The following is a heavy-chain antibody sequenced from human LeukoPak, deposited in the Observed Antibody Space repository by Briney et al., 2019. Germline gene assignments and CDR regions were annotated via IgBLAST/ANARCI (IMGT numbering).Heavy chain of an antibody. Sequence: PGGSLRLSCAASGFTFSSYAMSWVRQAPGKGLEWVSAISGSGGSTYYADSVKGRFTISRDNSKNTLYLQMNSLRAEDTAVYYCAKVHSFSGFAAAGTDYWGQGTLVTVSS. D-gene: IGHD6-13*01. J-gene: IGHJ4*02. V-gene: IGHV3-23*01. CDR2: ISGSGGST. CDR1: GFTFSSYA. CDR3: AKVHSFSGFAAAGTDY.